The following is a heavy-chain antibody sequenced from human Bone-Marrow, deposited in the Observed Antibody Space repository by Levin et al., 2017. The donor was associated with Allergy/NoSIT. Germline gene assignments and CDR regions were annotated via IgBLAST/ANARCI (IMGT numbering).Heavy chain of an antibody. CDR2: INSDGSST. D-gene: IGHD6-19*01. J-gene: IGHJ4*02. CDR1: GLTFNSYW. CDR3: ARGWYSFDS. V-gene: IGHV3-74*01. Sequence: GASVKVSCAASGLTFNSYWMHWVRQGPGKALERVSRINSDGSSTDYADSVKGRFTISRDNARNTLYLQMNSLRAEDTAVYYCARGWYSFDSWGQGTLVTVSS.